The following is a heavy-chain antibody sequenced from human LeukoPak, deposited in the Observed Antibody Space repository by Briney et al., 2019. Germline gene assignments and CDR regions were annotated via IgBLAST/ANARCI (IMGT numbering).Heavy chain of an antibody. V-gene: IGHV1-24*01. CDR2: FDPEDGET. D-gene: IGHD2-21*02. Sequence: GASVKVSCKASGYTLTELSMHWVRQAPGKGLEWMGGFDPEDGETIYAQKFQGRVTMTEDTSTDTAYMELSSLRSEDTAVYYCATAPPCGGDCYPTFDYWGQGTLVTVSS. J-gene: IGHJ4*02. CDR3: ATAPPCGGDCYPTFDY. CDR1: GYTLTELS.